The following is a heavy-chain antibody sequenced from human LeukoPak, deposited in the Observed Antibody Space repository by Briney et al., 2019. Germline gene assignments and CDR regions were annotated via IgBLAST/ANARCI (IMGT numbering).Heavy chain of an antibody. CDR2: ISDSGGST. V-gene: IGHV3-23*01. Sequence: PGASLRLSCAASGITISSYAMSWLRQAPGKGLEWVSTISDSGGSTYYADSVKGRFTISRDNSKSTLYLQMNSLRAEDAAVYYCAITPAPYCSGGCCYSGFDYWGQGTLVTVSS. J-gene: IGHJ4*02. CDR3: AITPAPYCSGGCCYSGFDY. CDR1: GITISSYA. D-gene: IGHD2-15*01.